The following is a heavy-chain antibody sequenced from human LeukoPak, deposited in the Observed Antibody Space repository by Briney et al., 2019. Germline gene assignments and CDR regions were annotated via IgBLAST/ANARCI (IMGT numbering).Heavy chain of an antibody. J-gene: IGHJ4*02. CDR1: GFTFSTYP. Sequence: PGGSLRLSCAASGFTFSTYPMHCVRQASGKGLEWVAVISYDGFNKFYADSVKGRFTISRHDSKNTLFLQMNSLRAEDTAVYHCARPREAVSSSGWYFDNWGQGTLVTVSS. D-gene: IGHD6-19*01. CDR2: ISYDGFNK. CDR3: ARPREAVSSSGWYFDN. V-gene: IGHV3-30-3*01.